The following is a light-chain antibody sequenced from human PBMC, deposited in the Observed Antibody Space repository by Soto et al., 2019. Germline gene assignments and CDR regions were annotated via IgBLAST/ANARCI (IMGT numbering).Light chain of an antibody. Sequence: DIQMTQSPSSLSSSVGDRVTITCRASQSISNYLNWYQQKPGKAPNLLIYAASSLQSGVPSRSRGSGSGTHFTLTISSLQPEDFETYYCQQANTFPLTFGQGTRLEIK. J-gene: IGKJ5*01. V-gene: IGKV1-39*01. CDR1: QSISNY. CDR3: QQANTFPLT. CDR2: AAS.